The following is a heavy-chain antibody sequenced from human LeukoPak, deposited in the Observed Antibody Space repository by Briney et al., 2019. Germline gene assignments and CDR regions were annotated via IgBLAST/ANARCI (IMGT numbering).Heavy chain of an antibody. V-gene: IGHV3-30*02. CDR2: IRYDGSNK. D-gene: IGHD2-2*01. J-gene: IGHJ3*02. CDR3: AKGSVVPAAMGVPAFDI. CDR1: GFTFSSYG. Sequence: GGSLRLSCAASGFTFSSYGMHWVRQAPGKGLEWVAFIRYDGSNKYYADSVKGRFTISRDNSKNTLYLQMNSLRAEDTAMYYCAKGSVVPAAMGVPAFDIWGQGTMVTVSS.